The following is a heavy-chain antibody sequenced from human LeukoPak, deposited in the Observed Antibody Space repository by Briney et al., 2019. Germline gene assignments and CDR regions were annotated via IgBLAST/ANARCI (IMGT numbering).Heavy chain of an antibody. CDR1: GFTFSSYA. J-gene: IGHJ4*02. Sequence: GGSLRLSCAASGFTFSSYAMSWVRQAPGKGLEWVANIKQDGSEKYYVDSVKGRFTISRDNAKNSLYLQMNSLRAEDTAVYYCARVRSYYDFWSGYHAPVPHFDYWGQGTLVTVSS. V-gene: IGHV3-7*01. D-gene: IGHD3-3*01. CDR2: IKQDGSEK. CDR3: ARVRSYYDFWSGYHAPVPHFDY.